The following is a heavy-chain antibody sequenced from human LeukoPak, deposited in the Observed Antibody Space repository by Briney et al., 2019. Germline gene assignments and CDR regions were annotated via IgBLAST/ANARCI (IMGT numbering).Heavy chain of an antibody. V-gene: IGHV1-8*01. CDR3: ARGPRNDP. Sequence: ASEKVSCKTSGYPFTTWEINWVRQAAGQGLEWMGWVHPNGGNTAYAQKFQGRVTMTRDTSISTAYMELSGLTSDDTAVYFCARGPRNDPWGQGTLVTVSS. CDR2: VHPNGGNT. CDR1: GYPFTTWE. J-gene: IGHJ5*02. D-gene: IGHD1-14*01.